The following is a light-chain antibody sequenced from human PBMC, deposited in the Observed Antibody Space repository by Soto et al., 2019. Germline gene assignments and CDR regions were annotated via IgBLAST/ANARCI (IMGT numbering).Light chain of an antibody. CDR3: QQRHMWPIT. CDR1: HRFRGL. CDR2: DAY. J-gene: IGKJ5*01. Sequence: EVLWTQSPGTLSLSPGERATLSFRASHRFRGLLALYQQKPGQAPSLLIYDAYNRATRIPPRFRGRASGTDFTPTISSPEPEASAVYYCQQRHMWPITSGQGTRLE. V-gene: IGKV3-11*01.